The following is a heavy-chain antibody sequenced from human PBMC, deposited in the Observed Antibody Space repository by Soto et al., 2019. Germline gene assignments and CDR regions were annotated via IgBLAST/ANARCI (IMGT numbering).Heavy chain of an antibody. CDR2: IYPDDSKT. J-gene: IGHJ5*02. D-gene: IGHD2-21*01. Sequence: PGESLKISCGGSGYGFYGYWIGWVRQMPGKGLEWMGIIYPDDSKTIYSPSFKGQITMSADKSRSTAYLQWSSLKASDTAVYYCARFSGSTLSSNWFDPWGQGTLVTVSS. CDR3: ARFSGSTLSSNWFDP. V-gene: IGHV5-51*01. CDR1: GYGFYGYW.